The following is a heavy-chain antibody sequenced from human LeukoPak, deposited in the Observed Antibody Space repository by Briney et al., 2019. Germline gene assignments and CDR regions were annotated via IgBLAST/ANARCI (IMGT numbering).Heavy chain of an antibody. CDR1: GYTLTELS. V-gene: IGHV1-24*01. D-gene: IGHD3-10*01. Sequence: GASVKVSCKVSGYTLTELSMHWVRQAPGKGLEWMGGFGPEDGETIYAQKFQGRVTMTEDTSTDTAYMELSSLRSEDTAVYYCATVAMVRGVTNWFDPWGQGTLVTVSS. CDR3: ATVAMVRGVTNWFDP. J-gene: IGHJ5*02. CDR2: FGPEDGET.